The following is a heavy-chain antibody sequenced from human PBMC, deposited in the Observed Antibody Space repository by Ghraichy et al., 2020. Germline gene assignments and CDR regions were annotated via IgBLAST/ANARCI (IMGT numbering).Heavy chain of an antibody. CDR3: AKVGTTGSPFYYFDY. V-gene: IGHV3-23*01. D-gene: IGHD1-1*01. CDR1: GFTFSSYA. CDR2: ISGSGGST. Sequence: GESLRLSCAASGFTFSSYAMSWVRQAPGKGLEWVSGISGSGGSTYYADSVKGRFTISRDNSNNTLYLQMNSLRAEDTAIYYCAKVGTTGSPFYYFDYWGQGTLVTVSS. J-gene: IGHJ4*02.